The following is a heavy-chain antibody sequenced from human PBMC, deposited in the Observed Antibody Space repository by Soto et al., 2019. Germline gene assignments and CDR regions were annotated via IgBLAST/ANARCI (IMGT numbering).Heavy chain of an antibody. CDR2: IWYDGSNK. CDR3: ARWNLVGPTIDAFDL. V-gene: IGHV3-33*01. J-gene: IGHJ3*01. D-gene: IGHD1-26*01. CDR1: GFTFSRNG. Sequence: QVQLVESGGGVVQPGRSLRLSCAASGFTFSRNGMHWVRQASGKGLEWVAIIWYDGSNKYYADSVKGRFTISRDNSKNTLYLQMNSLRAEDTAIYYCARWNLVGPTIDAFDLWGQGTMVTVSS.